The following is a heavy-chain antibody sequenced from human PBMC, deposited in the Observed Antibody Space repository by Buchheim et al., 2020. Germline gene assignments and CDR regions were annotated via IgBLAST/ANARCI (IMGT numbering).Heavy chain of an antibody. V-gene: IGHV3-48*03. Sequence: EVQLVESGGGLVQPGGSLRLSCAASGFTFSSFAMNWVRQAPGKGPEWVSFISTGGGSIYYADSLQGRFTVSRDNAKNSLYLQMNSLRAEDTAVYYCVTDLRGQAEYWGQGTL. D-gene: IGHD6-19*01. CDR1: GFTFSSFA. CDR2: ISTGGGSI. CDR3: VTDLRGQAEY. J-gene: IGHJ1*01.